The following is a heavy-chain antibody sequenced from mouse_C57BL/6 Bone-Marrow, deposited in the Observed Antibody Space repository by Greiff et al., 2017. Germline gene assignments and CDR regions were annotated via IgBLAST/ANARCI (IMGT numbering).Heavy chain of an antibody. CDR3: ASRYYFSRDY. V-gene: IGHV1-59*01. Sequence: QVQLQQPGAELVRPGTSVKLSCKASGYTFTSYWMHWVKQRPGQGLEWIGVIDPSDSYTNYNQKFKGKATLTVDTSSSTAYMQLSSLTSEDSAVYYCASRYYFSRDYWGQGTSVTVSS. J-gene: IGHJ4*01. CDR1: GYTFTSYW. CDR2: IDPSDSYT.